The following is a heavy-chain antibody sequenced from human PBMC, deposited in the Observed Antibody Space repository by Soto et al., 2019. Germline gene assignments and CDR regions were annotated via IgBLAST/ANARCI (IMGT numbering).Heavy chain of an antibody. CDR2: IGTAGDP. CDR1: GFTFSSYD. D-gene: IGHD3-3*01. Sequence: EVQLVESGGGLVQPGGSLRLSCAASGFTFSSYDMHWVRQATGKGLEWVSAIGTAGDPYYPGSVKGRFTISRENAKNSLYLQMNSLRAGVTAVYYCARYDSFYGMDVWGQGTTVTVSS. J-gene: IGHJ6*02. CDR3: ARYDSFYGMDV. V-gene: IGHV3-13*05.